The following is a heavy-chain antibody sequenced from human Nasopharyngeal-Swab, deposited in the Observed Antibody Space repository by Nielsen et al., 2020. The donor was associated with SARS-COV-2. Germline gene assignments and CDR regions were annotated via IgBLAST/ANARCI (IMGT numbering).Heavy chain of an antibody. CDR3: ARAKEWLYYMDV. CDR2: IYYSGGT. V-gene: IGHV4-59*01. J-gene: IGHJ6*03. CDR1: GGSISSYY. Sequence: SETLSLTCTVSGGSISSYYWSWIRQPPGKGLEWIGYIYYSGGTNYNPFLKSRVTFSVDTSKNQFSLKLSSVTAADTAVYYCARAKEWLYYMDVWGKGTTVTVSS. D-gene: IGHD3-3*01.